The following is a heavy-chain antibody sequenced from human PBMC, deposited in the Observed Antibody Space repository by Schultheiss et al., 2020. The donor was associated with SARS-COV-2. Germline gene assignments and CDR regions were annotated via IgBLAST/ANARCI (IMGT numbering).Heavy chain of an antibody. CDR2: IYTSGST. J-gene: IGHJ3*02. CDR1: GGSISSYY. Sequence: SETLSLTCTVSGGSISSYYWSWIRQPAGKGLEWIGRIYTSGSTNYNPSLKSRVTMSVDTSKNQFSLKLSSVTAADTAVYYCARWTPYYYDSSGYYQGAFDIWGQGTMVTVSS. CDR3: ARWTPYYYDSSGYYQGAFDI. V-gene: IGHV4-4*07. D-gene: IGHD3-22*01.